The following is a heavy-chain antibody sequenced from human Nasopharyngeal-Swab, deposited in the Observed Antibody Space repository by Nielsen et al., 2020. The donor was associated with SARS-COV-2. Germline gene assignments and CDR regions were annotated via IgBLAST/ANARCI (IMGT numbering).Heavy chain of an antibody. J-gene: IGHJ5*02. CDR2: IWYDGSNK. Sequence: GESLKISCAASGFTFSSYGMHWVRQAPGKGLEWVAVIWYDGSNKYYADSMKGRFTISRDNSKNTLYLQMNSLRAEDTAVYYCARDWGQQLVTWFDPWGQGTLVTVSS. CDR1: GFTFSSYG. CDR3: ARDWGQQLVTWFDP. D-gene: IGHD6-13*01. V-gene: IGHV3-33*01.